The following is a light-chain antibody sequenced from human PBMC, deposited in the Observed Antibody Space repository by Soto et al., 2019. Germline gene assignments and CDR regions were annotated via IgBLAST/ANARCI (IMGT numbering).Light chain of an antibody. CDR1: DDINNY. J-gene: IGKJ2*01. Sequence: DIQMTQSPSYLSASVGDRVTIACQASDDINNYLSWFQQKPGKAPKLLIYDASKLEAGVPSRFSGSGSGADFTFTITSLQAEDTATYFCQQYDDLPYTFGQGTKLEIK. V-gene: IGKV1-33*01. CDR3: QQYDDLPYT. CDR2: DAS.